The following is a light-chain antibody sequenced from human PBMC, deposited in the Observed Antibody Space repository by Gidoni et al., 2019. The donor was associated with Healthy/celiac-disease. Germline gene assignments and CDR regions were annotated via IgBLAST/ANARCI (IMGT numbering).Light chain of an antibody. CDR2: WAS. V-gene: IGKV4-1*01. J-gene: IGKJ2*04. CDR1: QRVLYSSNHKNY. CDR3: QQYYSTPCS. Sequence: DIVMTQSPDSLPVSLAERATINCKSSQRVLYSSNHKNYLAWYQQKPGQPPKLLIYWASTRESGVPDRFSGSGSGTDFTLTISSLQAEDVAVYYCQQYYSTPCSFGQGTKLEIK.